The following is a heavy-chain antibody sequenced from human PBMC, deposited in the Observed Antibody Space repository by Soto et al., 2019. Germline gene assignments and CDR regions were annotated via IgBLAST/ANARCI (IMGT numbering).Heavy chain of an antibody. Sequence: QVQLVESGGGVVQPGRSLRLSCAASGFTFSSYAMHWVRQAPGKGLGWVAVISYDGISKHYADSVKGRFSISRDDSENTLYVQMNSLRAEDTAVYYCAKDGYLDTYYFDYWGQGTLVTVSS. V-gene: IGHV3-30-3*01. CDR1: GFTFSSYA. D-gene: IGHD3-9*01. CDR2: ISYDGISK. J-gene: IGHJ4*02. CDR3: AKDGYLDTYYFDY.